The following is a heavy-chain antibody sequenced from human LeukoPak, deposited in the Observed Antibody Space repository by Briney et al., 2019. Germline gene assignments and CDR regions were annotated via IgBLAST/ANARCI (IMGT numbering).Heavy chain of an antibody. Sequence: GGSLRLSCAASEFTFSSYAMHWVRQAPGKGLEYVSGISSNGGRTYYVNSVRGRFTISRGNSKSTLYLQMGRLRAEDTAVYYCARGHPGWFDPWGQGTLVTVSS. V-gene: IGHV3-64*01. CDR2: ISSNGGRT. CDR3: ARGHPGWFDP. J-gene: IGHJ5*02. CDR1: EFTFSSYA.